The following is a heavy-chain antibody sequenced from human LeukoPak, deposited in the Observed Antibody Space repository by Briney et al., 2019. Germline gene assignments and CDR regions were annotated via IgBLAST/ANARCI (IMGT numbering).Heavy chain of an antibody. J-gene: IGHJ4*02. V-gene: IGHV3-23*01. CDR1: GITFSNSA. Sequence: GGSLRLSCVPSGITFSNSALSWVRQAPGKGLEWVSTITKSGDQTHYADSVRGLFTISRDIFKNTLYLQMNSLRAEDTAVYFCARSQVLGTFDHWGQGTLLTVSS. CDR3: ARSQVLGTFDH. CDR2: ITKSGDQT. D-gene: IGHD1/OR15-1a*01.